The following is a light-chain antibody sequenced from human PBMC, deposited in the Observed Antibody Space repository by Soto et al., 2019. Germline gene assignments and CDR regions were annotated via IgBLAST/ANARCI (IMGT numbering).Light chain of an antibody. CDR1: SSNIGRNT. CDR2: SNN. Sequence: QSVLTQPPSASGTPGQRVTISCSGSSSNIGRNTVNWYQQLPGTAPKLLIYSNNQRPSGVPDRFSGSKSGTSASLAISGLQSEDEADYYCAAWDDSLNGRWVFGGGTKVTVL. J-gene: IGLJ3*02. V-gene: IGLV1-44*01. CDR3: AAWDDSLNGRWV.